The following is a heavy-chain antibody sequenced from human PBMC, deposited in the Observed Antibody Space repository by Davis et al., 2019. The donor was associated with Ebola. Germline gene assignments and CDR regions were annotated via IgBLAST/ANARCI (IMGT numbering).Heavy chain of an antibody. CDR1: GFTFSSYS. D-gene: IGHD2-15*01. CDR2: ISSSSSYI. CDR3: ARVGYCSGGSCYSGVSGYYYGMDV. J-gene: IGHJ6*04. V-gene: IGHV3-21*01. Sequence: GGSLRLSCAAFGFTFSSYSMNWVRQAPGKGLEWVSSISSSSSYIYYADSVKGRFTISRDNAKNSLYLQMNSLRAEDTAVYYCARVGYCSGGSCYSGVSGYYYGMDVWGKGTTVTVSS.